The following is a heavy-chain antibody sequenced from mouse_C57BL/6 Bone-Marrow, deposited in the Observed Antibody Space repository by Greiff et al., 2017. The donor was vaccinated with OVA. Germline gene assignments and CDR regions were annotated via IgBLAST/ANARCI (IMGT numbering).Heavy chain of an antibody. CDR3: ARVGSDYYSAFAY. Sequence: VQLQQSGPELVKPGASVKISCKASGYAFSSSWMNWVKQRPGKGLEWIGRIYPGDGATNYNGQFKGKATLTADKSYSKVYMQLSSLTSEDTAVDFWARVGSDYYSAFAYWGQGTLVTGSA. D-gene: IGHD1-1*01. V-gene: IGHV1-82*01. J-gene: IGHJ3*01. CDR1: GYAFSSSW. CDR2: IYPGDGAT.